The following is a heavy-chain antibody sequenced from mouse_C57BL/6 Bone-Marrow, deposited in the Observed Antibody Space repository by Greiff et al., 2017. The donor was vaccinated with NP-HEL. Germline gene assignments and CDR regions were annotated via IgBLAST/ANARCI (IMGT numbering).Heavy chain of an antibody. J-gene: IGHJ3*01. CDR1: GFTFSSYG. CDR3: ARHWGTWFAY. CDR2: ISSGGSYT. V-gene: IGHV5-6*01. Sequence: EVMLVESGGDLVKPGGSLKLSCAASGFTFSSYGMSWVRQTPAKRLEWVATISSGGSYTYYPDSVKGRFTISRDNAKNTLYLQMSSLKSEDTAMYYCARHWGTWFAYWGQGTLVTVSA.